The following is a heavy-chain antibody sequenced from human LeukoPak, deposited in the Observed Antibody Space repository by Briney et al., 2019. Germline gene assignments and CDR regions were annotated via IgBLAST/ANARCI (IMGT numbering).Heavy chain of an antibody. CDR3: AREYCTTNNCYNWGLGY. CDR2: IASNGGSK. Sequence: GGSLGLSCAASGFSFSTYTMRWVRQAAGKGLEFVSGIASNGGSKVYADSVKGRFTISRDNSKNTVYLQMGSLRAEDMAVYYCAREYCTTNNCYNWGLGYWGQGTLVTVSS. CDR1: GFSFSTYT. J-gene: IGHJ4*02. V-gene: IGHV3-64*02. D-gene: IGHD2-2*02.